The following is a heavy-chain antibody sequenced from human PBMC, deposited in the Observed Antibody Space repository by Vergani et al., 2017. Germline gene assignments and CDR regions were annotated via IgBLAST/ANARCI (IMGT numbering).Heavy chain of an antibody. Sequence: QVQLQQWGAGLLKPSETLSLTCAVYGGSFSGYYWSWIRQPPGKGLEWIGYIYYSGSTYYNPSLKSRVTISVDTSKNQFSLKLSSVTAADTAVYYCARESPYYYGSGLYWGQGTLVTVSS. J-gene: IGHJ4*02. CDR1: GGSFSGYY. CDR3: ARESPYYYGSGLY. V-gene: IGHV4-34*01. D-gene: IGHD3-10*01. CDR2: IYYSGST.